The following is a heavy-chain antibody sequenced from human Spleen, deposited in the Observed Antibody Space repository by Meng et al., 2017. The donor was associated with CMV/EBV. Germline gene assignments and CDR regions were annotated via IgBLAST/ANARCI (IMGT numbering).Heavy chain of an antibody. D-gene: IGHD2-15*01. V-gene: IGHV3-7*01. CDR1: GFHFSTYW. Sequence: GESLKISCAASGFHFSTYWMSWVRQAPGKGLEWVANIKQDGSEKYYVDSVKGRFTISRDNAKNSLYLQMNSLRAEDTAVYYCAGGWSFDYWGQGTLVTVSS. J-gene: IGHJ4*02. CDR2: IKQDGSEK. CDR3: AGGWSFDY.